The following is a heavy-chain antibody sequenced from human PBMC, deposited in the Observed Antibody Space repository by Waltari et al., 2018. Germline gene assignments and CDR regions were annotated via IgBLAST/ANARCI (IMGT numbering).Heavy chain of an antibody. CDR1: GFTFSDYY. CDR3: ARARRDQYAIRRDYAFDA. CDR2: ISAKSGTI. J-gene: IGHJ3*01. D-gene: IGHD2-8*01. V-gene: IGHV3-11*01. Sequence: QVQVVESGGDLVKPGGSLRLSCEASGFTFSDYYMTWIRQAPGRVVGWFAYISAKSGTIKYSDSGGGRFTISRDNALKSLFLQMDSLRGDDTAVYYCARARRDQYAIRRDYAFDAWGQGTVVTVSS.